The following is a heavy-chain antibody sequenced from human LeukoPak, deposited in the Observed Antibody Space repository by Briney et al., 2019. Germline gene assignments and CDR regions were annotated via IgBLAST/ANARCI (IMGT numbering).Heavy chain of an antibody. V-gene: IGHV1-18*01. Sequence: GASVTVSCKASGYTFTSYGISWVRQAPGQGLEWMGWISAYNGNTNYAQKLQGRVTMTTDTSTSTAYMELRSLRSDDTAVYYCARDGATIFGVVIGSSFDYWGQGTLVTVSS. J-gene: IGHJ4*02. CDR2: ISAYNGNT. CDR3: ARDGATIFGVVIGSSFDY. CDR1: GYTFTSYG. D-gene: IGHD3-3*01.